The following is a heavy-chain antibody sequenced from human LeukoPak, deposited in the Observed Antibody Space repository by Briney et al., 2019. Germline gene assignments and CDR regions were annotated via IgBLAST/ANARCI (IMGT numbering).Heavy chain of an antibody. CDR1: GGAIISDNFY. Sequence: TETLSLTCTVSGGAIISDNFYWGWVRQPPGKGLEWVGSINYSGTTYYNPSLRSRVSISVDTSRTQFFLRLNSVSAADTAVYYCGRLFDSWGQGILVTVSS. V-gene: IGHV4-39*01. CDR3: GRLFDS. J-gene: IGHJ4*02. CDR2: INYSGTT.